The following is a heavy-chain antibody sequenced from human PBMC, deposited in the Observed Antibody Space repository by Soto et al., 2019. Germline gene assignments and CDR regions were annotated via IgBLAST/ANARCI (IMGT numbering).Heavy chain of an antibody. CDR3: AADLRYCSGVSCDDY. CDR2: IVVGTNNT. V-gene: IGHV1-58*02. D-gene: IGHD2-15*01. J-gene: IGHJ4*01. CDR1: GLSFSSSA. Sequence: GASVKVSCKTSGLSFSSSAMQWVRQAPGQRLEWIGWIVVGTNNTHYAQNLQERVTITRDMSTSSVYMELSSLRPEDTAVYSCAADLRYCSGVSCDDYWG.